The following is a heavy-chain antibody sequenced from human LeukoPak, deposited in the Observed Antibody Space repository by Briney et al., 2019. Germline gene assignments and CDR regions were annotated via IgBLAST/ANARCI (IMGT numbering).Heavy chain of an antibody. CDR2: IFSRGSST. D-gene: IGHD3-16*01. Sequence: GGSLRLSCVASGFTVSVYYMSWVRQAPGKGLECVSLIFSRGSSTYYADSVKGRFTISRDDSKNTLYLQMNSLRAEDTAVYYCVRDEGGVYHYSGMDVWGQGTTVTVSS. V-gene: IGHV3-53*01. J-gene: IGHJ6*02. CDR3: VRDEGGVYHYSGMDV. CDR1: GFTVSVYY.